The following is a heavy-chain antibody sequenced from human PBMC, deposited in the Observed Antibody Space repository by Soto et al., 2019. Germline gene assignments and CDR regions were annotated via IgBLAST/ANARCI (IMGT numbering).Heavy chain of an antibody. CDR1: GFCFSNAW. V-gene: IGHV3-15*07. Sequence: GGSLSLSCAASGFCFSNAWMNWVRQAPGEGLEWVGRIKTKTDGGTTDYSAPVKGRFTISRDDSKNTLYLQMNSLKTDDTAVYYCSTDQGSAWNEYWGQGTLVTVSS. J-gene: IGHJ4*02. D-gene: IGHD6-19*01. CDR2: IKTKTDGGTT. CDR3: STDQGSAWNEY.